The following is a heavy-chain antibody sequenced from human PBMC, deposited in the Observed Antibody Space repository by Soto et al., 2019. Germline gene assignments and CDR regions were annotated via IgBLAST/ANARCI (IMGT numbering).Heavy chain of an antibody. CDR2: ISGSGGST. CDR1: GFTFSSYA. Sequence: GGSLRLSCAASGFTFSSYAMSWVRQAPGKGLEWVSAISGSGGSTYYADSVKGRFTISRDNSKNTLYLQMNSLRAEDTAVYYCAKTLGMITFGGVVGIEDAFDIWGQGTMVTVSS. V-gene: IGHV3-23*01. CDR3: AKTLGMITFGGVVGIEDAFDI. J-gene: IGHJ3*02. D-gene: IGHD3-16*02.